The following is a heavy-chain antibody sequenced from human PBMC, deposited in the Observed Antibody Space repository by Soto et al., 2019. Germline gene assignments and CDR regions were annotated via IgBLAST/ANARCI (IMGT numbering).Heavy chain of an antibody. CDR3: AQTSCGYSYRHDY. CDR2: IFSNDEK. D-gene: IGHD5-18*01. J-gene: IGHJ4*02. CDR1: GFSLSNARMG. Sequence: QVILKESGPVLVKPTETLTLTCTVSGFSLSNARMGVSWIRQPPGKALEWLAHIFSNDEKSYSTSLKSRLTIYKEHTKSQVVHNMTNMYPVDTATYYCAQTSCGYSYRHDYWRQGNLVTISS. V-gene: IGHV2-26*01.